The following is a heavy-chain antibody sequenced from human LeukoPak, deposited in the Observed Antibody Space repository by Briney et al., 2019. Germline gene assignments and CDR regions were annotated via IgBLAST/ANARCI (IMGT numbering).Heavy chain of an antibody. CDR2: ISAHNGNT. J-gene: IGHJ4*02. D-gene: IGHD6-19*01. V-gene: IGHV1-18*01. Sequence: GASVKVSCKASGYNFANFGISWVRQAPGQGLEWMGWISAHNGNTNYAQKLQGRVTMTTDTSTSTAYMELRSLRSDDTAVYYCARAGQWLSYFDYWGQGTLVTVSS. CDR3: ARAGQWLSYFDY. CDR1: GYNFANFG.